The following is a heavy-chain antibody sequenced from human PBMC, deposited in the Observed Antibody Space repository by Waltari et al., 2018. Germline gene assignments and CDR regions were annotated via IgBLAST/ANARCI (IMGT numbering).Heavy chain of an antibody. Sequence: QVQLVESGGGVVQPGRSLRLSCAASGFTFSSYAMHWVRQAPGKGLEWVAVISYDGSNKYYADSVKGRFTISRDNSKNTLYLQMNSLRAEDTAVYYCASGGGVLWNWGQGTLVTVSS. CDR2: ISYDGSNK. J-gene: IGHJ4*02. CDR3: ASGGGVLWN. CDR1: GFTFSSYA. D-gene: IGHD3-10*01. V-gene: IGHV3-30*01.